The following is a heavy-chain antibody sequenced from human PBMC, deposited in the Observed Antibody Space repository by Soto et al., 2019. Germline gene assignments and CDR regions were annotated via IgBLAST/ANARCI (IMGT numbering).Heavy chain of an antibody. CDR2: ISAYNGNT. CDR3: AREAPTTVTRNNWFDP. J-gene: IGHJ5*02. Sequence: ASVKVSCKASGYTFTGYGISWVRQAPGQGLEWMGWISAYNGNTNYAQKLRGRVTVTTDTSTSTAYMELRSLRSDDTAVYYCAREAPTTVTRNNWFDPWGQGTLVTVSS. CDR1: GYTFTGYG. D-gene: IGHD4-4*01. V-gene: IGHV1-18*01.